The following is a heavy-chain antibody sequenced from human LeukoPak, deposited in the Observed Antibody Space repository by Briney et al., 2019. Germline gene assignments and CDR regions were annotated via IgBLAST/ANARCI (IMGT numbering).Heavy chain of an antibody. J-gene: IGHJ3*01. D-gene: IGHD3-10*01. V-gene: IGHV1-2*02. CDR1: GYTFTAYY. CDR2: IKPDSGSS. CDR3: ARDLSYYGSGRYND. Sequence: ASVKLSCKASGYTFTAYYIHWLRQAPGQGPEWMGWIKPDSGSSRYAQKFQGRVTMTRDTSISTAYMELSRLRSDDTAVYYCARDLSYYGSGRYNDWGQGTMVTVSS.